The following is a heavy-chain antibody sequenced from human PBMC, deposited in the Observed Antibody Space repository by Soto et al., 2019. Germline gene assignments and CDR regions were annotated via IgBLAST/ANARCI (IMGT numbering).Heavy chain of an antibody. Sequence: EVQLLESGGGLVQPGGSLRLSCAASGFIFSSYAMTWVRQAPGKGLEWVSFISGSGGTAYYADSVKGRFTISRDNSRNTLDLQINSLRAEDTAVYYCANLAGGWYEAFGIWGQGTMVTVSS. V-gene: IGHV3-23*01. CDR2: ISGSGGTA. CDR3: ANLAGGWYEAFGI. D-gene: IGHD6-19*01. CDR1: GFIFSSYA. J-gene: IGHJ3*02.